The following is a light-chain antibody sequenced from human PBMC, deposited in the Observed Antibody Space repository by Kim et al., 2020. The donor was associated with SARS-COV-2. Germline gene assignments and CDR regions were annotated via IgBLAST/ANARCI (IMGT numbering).Light chain of an antibody. Sequence: DIQMTQSPSSVSASLGDSVTISCRASQPIRTWLAWYQQKPGKAPRLLIHSTSYLQNGVPSRFRGSGSETDFTLTISSLQPEDFATYYCQQASSFPHTFGGGTKVDIK. V-gene: IGKV1-12*01. CDR1: QPIRTW. CDR3: QQASSFPHT. J-gene: IGKJ4*01. CDR2: STS.